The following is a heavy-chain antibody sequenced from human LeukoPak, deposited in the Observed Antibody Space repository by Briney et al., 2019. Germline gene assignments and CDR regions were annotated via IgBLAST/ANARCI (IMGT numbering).Heavy chain of an antibody. CDR3: ANAGYSSGWYVLDY. J-gene: IGHJ4*02. D-gene: IGHD6-19*01. CDR2: ISYDGSNK. V-gene: IGHV3-30*18. Sequence: GGSLRLSCAASGFTFSSYWMHWVRQAPGKGLEWVAVISYDGSNKYYADSVKGRFTISRDNSKNTLDLQMNCLRAEDTAVYYCANAGYSSGWYVLDYWGQGTLVTVSS. CDR1: GFTFSSYW.